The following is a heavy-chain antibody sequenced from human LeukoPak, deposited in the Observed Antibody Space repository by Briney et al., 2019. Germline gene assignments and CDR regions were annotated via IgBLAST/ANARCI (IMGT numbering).Heavy chain of an antibody. CDR2: INIISSEI. V-gene: IGHV3-48*02. CDR1: GFTFSSYS. D-gene: IGHD3-10*01. CDR3: ARDRAYAFDN. J-gene: IGHJ3*02. Sequence: GSLRLSCAASGFTFSSYSMNWVRQAPGKGLEWVSYINIISSEIYYGDSVKGRFTISTDNAKNSVYLQMNSLRDEDTAVYYCARDRAYAFDNWGQGTMVTVSS.